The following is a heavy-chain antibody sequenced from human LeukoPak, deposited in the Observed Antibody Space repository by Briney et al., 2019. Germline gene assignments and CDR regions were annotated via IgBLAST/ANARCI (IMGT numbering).Heavy chain of an antibody. CDR2: INPNSGGT. D-gene: IGHD6-19*01. CDR3: ARRVTGITVAGTVAWFDP. V-gene: IGHV1-2*02. Sequence: ASVKVSCKASGYTFTGSYLHWVRQAPGQGLEWMGWINPNSGGTNYAQKFQGRVTMTRDTSISTAYMELSRLRSDDTARYYCARRVTGITVAGTVAWFDPWGQGTLVTVSS. J-gene: IGHJ5*02. CDR1: GYTFTGSY.